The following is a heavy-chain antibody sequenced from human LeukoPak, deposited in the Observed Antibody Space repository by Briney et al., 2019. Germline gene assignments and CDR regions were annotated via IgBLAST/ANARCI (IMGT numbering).Heavy chain of an antibody. CDR2: IYCSGST. CDR3: ARYTAMANFDY. Sequence: SETLSLTCTVSGGSISSGDYYWSWIRQPPGKGLEWIGYIYCSGSTYYNPSLKSRVTISVDTSKNQFSLKLSSVTAADTAVYYCARYTAMANFDYWGQGTLVTVSS. J-gene: IGHJ4*02. CDR1: GGSISSGDYY. D-gene: IGHD5-18*01. V-gene: IGHV4-30-4*01.